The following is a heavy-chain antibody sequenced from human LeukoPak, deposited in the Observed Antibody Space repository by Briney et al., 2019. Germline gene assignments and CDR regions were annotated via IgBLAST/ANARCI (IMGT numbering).Heavy chain of an antibody. Sequence: ASVKVSCKASGYTFTSYAMNWVRQAPGQGLKWMGWINTNTGNPTYAQGFTGRFVFSLDTSVSTAYLQISGLKAEDTAVYYCARSWQQLGAEYFQHWGQGTLVTVSS. CDR3: ARSWQQLGAEYFQH. J-gene: IGHJ1*01. D-gene: IGHD6-13*01. V-gene: IGHV7-4-1*02. CDR2: INTNTGNP. CDR1: GYTFTSYA.